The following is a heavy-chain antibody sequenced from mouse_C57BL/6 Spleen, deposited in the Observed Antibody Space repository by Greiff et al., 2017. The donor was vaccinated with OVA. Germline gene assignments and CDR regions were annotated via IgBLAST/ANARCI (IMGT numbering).Heavy chain of an antibody. J-gene: IGHJ2*01. V-gene: IGHV1-59*01. CDR1: GYTFTSYW. D-gene: IGHD2-5*01. CDR2: IDPSDSYT. Sequence: VQLQQPGAELVRPGTSVKLSCKASGYTFTSYWMHWVKQRPGQGLEWIGVIDPSDSYTNYNQKFKGKATLTVDTSSSTAYMQLSSLTSEDSAVYYCAREESNQYYFDYWGKGTTLTVSS. CDR3: AREESNQYYFDY.